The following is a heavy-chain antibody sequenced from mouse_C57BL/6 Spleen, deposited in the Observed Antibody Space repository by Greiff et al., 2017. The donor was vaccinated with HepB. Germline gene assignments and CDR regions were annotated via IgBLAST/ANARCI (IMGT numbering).Heavy chain of an antibody. J-gene: IGHJ2*01. Sequence: EVQLVESGPGLVKPSQSLSLTCSVTGYSITSGYYWNWIRQFPGNKLEWMGYISYDGSNNYNPSLKNRISITRDTSKNQFFLKLNSVTTEDTATYYCARGNTGLDYWGQGTTLTVSS. V-gene: IGHV3-6*01. CDR2: ISYDGSN. CDR3: ARGNTGLDY. D-gene: IGHD4-1*01. CDR1: GYSITSGYY.